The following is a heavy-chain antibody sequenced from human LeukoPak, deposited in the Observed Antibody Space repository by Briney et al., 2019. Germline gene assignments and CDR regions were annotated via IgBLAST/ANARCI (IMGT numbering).Heavy chain of an antibody. J-gene: IGHJ3*02. CDR2: ISSSGSTI. V-gene: IGHV3-48*03. CDR1: GFTFSSYE. Sequence: PGGSLRLSCAASGFTFSSYEMNWVRQAPGKGLEWVSYISSSGSTIYYADSVKGRFTISRDNAKNSLYLQMNSLRAEDTAVYYCATATRDAFDIWGQGTMVTVSS. CDR3: ATATRDAFDI.